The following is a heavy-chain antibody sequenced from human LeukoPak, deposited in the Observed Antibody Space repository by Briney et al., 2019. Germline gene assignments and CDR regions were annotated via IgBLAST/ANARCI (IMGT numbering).Heavy chain of an antibody. V-gene: IGHV4-30-2*01. D-gene: IGHD3-10*01. CDR2: IYHSGST. CDR1: GACISSGDYS. J-gene: IGHJ4*02. CDR3: AADYTSRSYRFDH. Sequence: SQTLSLTCAVPGACISSGDYSWSWIRQPPGKGLEWIGYIYHSGSTTYNPSLKSRLTISLDRSKNQISLKLNSVTAADTAVYYCAADYTSRSYRFDHWGQGTLVTVSS.